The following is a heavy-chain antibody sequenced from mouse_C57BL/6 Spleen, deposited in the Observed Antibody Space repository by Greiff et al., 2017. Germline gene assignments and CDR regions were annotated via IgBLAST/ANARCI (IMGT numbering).Heavy chain of an antibody. J-gene: IGHJ2*01. V-gene: IGHV1-81*01. Sequence: QVQLKESGAELARPGASVKLSCKASGYTFTSYGISWVKQRTGQGLEWIGEIYPRSGNTYYNEKFKGKATLTADKSSSTAYMELRSLTSEDSAVYFCARTDYGSSCFDYWGQGTTLTVSS. D-gene: IGHD1-1*01. CDR2: IYPRSGNT. CDR1: GYTFTSYG. CDR3: ARTDYGSSCFDY.